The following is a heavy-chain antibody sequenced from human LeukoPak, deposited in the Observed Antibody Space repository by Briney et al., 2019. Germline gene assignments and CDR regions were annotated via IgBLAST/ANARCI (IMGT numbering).Heavy chain of an antibody. D-gene: IGHD5-18*01. Sequence: PSENLSLTCSVSGGSMYSYYWSWIRQPPGKGLEWIGSIYNSGSTNYNTSLKCRVTMSVDTSKNKFSLYLTSATVADTAVYYCASHGVGYSDGYWLDCWGQGTLVTVSS. CDR3: ASHGVGYSDGYWLDC. J-gene: IGHJ5*01. V-gene: IGHV4-59*08. CDR2: IYNSGST. CDR1: GGSMYSYY.